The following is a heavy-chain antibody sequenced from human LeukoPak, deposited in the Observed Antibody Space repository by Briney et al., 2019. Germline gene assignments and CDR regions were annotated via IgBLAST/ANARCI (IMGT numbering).Heavy chain of an antibody. Sequence: GGSLRLSCAASGFTFSSYSMNWVRQAPGKGLDWVSYISTGGSTIYYADSVKGRFTISRDNSKKMLYLQMNSLRADDTAVYYCAKEIAVAGTSFDYWGQGTLVIVSS. D-gene: IGHD6-19*01. CDR1: GFTFSSYS. J-gene: IGHJ4*02. CDR2: ISTGGSTI. V-gene: IGHV3-48*01. CDR3: AKEIAVAGTSFDY.